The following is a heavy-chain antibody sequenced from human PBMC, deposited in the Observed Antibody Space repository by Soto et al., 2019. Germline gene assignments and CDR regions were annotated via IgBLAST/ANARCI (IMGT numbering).Heavy chain of an antibody. CDR2: INHSGST. CDR3: ATLPPYMAAAGPSTDYYYSMDV. CDR1: GGFFSGNY. J-gene: IGHJ6*03. V-gene: IGHV4-34*01. D-gene: IGHD6-13*01. Sequence: SETLSLTCAVYGGFFSGNYWTWIRQPPGKGLEWIGEINHSGSTNYNPSLKSRVTISVDTATNEVSLRLSSVTAADSAVYYCATLPPYMAAAGPSTDYYYSMDVWGKGTTVTVSS.